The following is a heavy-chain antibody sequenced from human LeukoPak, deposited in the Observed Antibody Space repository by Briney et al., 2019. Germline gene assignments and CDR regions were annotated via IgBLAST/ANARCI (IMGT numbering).Heavy chain of an antibody. CDR2: INPNSGGT. CDR1: GYTFTGYY. D-gene: IGHD3-10*01. Sequence: ASVKVSCKASGYTFTGYYMHWVRQAPGQGLEWMGWINPNSGGTNYAQKFQGRVTMTRDTSISTAYMELSSLRSEDTAVYYCARGLNYYGSGSQIYDYWGQGTLVTVSS. CDR3: ARGLNYYGSGSQIYDY. J-gene: IGHJ4*02. V-gene: IGHV1-2*02.